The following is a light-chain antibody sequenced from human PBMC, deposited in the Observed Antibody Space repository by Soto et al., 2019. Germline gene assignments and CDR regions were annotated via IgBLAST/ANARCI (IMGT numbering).Light chain of an antibody. V-gene: IGKV1-9*01. Sequence: DIQLTQSPSFLSASVGDRVTITCRASQDVSRYLAWYQQKPGKAPNLLIYAASTLRSGVPSRFSGSGSETEFTLTISSLQPEDFATYYCQQLNSYVFAFGPGTKVVIK. J-gene: IGKJ3*01. CDR1: QDVSRY. CDR3: QQLNSYVFA. CDR2: AAS.